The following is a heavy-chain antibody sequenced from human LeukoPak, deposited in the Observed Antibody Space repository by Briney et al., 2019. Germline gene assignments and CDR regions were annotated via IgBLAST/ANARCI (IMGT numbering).Heavy chain of an antibody. CDR3: AREDGSQYYYYGMDV. V-gene: IGHV3-21*01. J-gene: IGHJ6*01. Sequence: GGSLRLSCAASGFTFTSYSVNWVRQAPGKGLEWVSFISSGSSYIYYADSAKGRFTISRDNAKNSLYLQMNSLRAEDTAVYYCAREDGSQYYYYGMDVWGQGTTVTVSS. D-gene: IGHD3-10*01. CDR1: GFTFTSYS. CDR2: ISSGSSYI.